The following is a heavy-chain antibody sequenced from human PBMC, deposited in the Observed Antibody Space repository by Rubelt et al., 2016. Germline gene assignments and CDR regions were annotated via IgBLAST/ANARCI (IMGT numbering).Heavy chain of an antibody. CDR1: GGSFSGYY. CDR3: AKGGGDNYFDY. D-gene: IGHD2-15*01. Sequence: QVQLQQWGAGLLKPSETLSLTCAVYGGSFSGYYWSWIRQPPGKGLEWIGEINHSGSTNYNPSLKSRVTISVDTSKSQFSLKLSSVTAADTAVYYCAKGGGDNYFDYWGQGTLVTVSS. CDR2: INHSGST. V-gene: IGHV4-34*01. J-gene: IGHJ4*02.